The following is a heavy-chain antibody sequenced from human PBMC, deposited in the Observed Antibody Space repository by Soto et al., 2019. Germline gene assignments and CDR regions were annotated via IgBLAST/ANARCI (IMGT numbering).Heavy chain of an antibody. V-gene: IGHV3-7*05. J-gene: IGHJ6*02. CDR1: GFTFSSYW. D-gene: IGHD6-19*01. CDR2: IKQDGSEK. CDR3: ARDQGSGDYYYGMDV. Sequence: EVQLVESGGGLVQPGGSLRLSCAASGFTFSSYWMSWVRQAPGKGLEWVANIKQDGSEKYYVDSVKGRFTISRDNAKNPLYLQMNSLTAEDTAVYYCARDQGSGDYYYGMDVWGQGTTVTVSS.